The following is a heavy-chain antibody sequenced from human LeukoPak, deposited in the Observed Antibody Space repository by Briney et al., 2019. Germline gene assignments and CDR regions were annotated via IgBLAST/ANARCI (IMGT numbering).Heavy chain of an antibody. CDR2: ISSSGSTI. J-gene: IGHJ4*02. CDR1: GFTFSSYA. V-gene: IGHV3-11*04. D-gene: IGHD3-10*01. Sequence: PGGSLRLSCAASGFTFSSYAMSWIRQAPGKGLEWVSYISSSGSTIYYADSVKGRFTISRDNAKNSLYLQMNSLRAEDTAVYYCARVTGSITYIDFWGQGTLVTVSS. CDR3: ARVTGSITYIDF.